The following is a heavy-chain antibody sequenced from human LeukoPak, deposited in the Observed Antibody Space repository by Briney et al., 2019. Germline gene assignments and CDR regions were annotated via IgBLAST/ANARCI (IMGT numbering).Heavy chain of an antibody. CDR3: ARDLGIAARPGWFDP. Sequence: SETLSLTCTVSGGSISSYYWSWIRQPPGKGLEWIGYIYYNGNTNYSPSLKSRVTMSVDTSKNLFSLKVSSVTAADTAVYYCARDLGIAARPGWFDPWGQGTLVTVSS. J-gene: IGHJ5*02. V-gene: IGHV4-59*01. D-gene: IGHD6-6*01. CDR1: GGSISSYY. CDR2: IYYNGNT.